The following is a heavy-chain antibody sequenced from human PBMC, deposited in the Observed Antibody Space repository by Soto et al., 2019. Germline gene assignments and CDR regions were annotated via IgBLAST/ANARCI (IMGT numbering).Heavy chain of an antibody. D-gene: IGHD2-2*01. CDR1: GGTFSSYA. J-gene: IGHJ4*02. CDR3: ARDGTTTVPAGFDY. CDR2: IIPIFGTA. V-gene: IGHV1-69*13. Sequence: SVKVSCKASGGTFSSYAISWVRQAPVQGLEWMGGIIPIFGTANYAQKFQGRVTITADESTSTAYMELNSLRPEDTAIYYCARDGTTTVPAGFDYWGQGALVTVSS.